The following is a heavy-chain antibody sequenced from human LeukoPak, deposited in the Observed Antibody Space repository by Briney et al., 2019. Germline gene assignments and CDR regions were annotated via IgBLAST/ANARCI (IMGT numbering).Heavy chain of an antibody. Sequence: SETLSLTCTVSGVSISSYYRSWIRQPAGKGLEWIGRIHTSGSTNYNPSLKSRVTMSVDTSKNQFSLKLSSVTAADTAVYYCATMGPYDSSGYYSKKLDYWGQGTLVTVSS. J-gene: IGHJ4*02. CDR1: GVSISSYY. D-gene: IGHD3-22*01. CDR2: IHTSGST. V-gene: IGHV4-4*07. CDR3: ATMGPYDSSGYYSKKLDY.